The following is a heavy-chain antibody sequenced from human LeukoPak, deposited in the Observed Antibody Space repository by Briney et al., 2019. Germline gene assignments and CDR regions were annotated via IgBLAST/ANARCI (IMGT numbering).Heavy chain of an antibody. J-gene: IGHJ4*02. CDR3: ARDLALNTRRGYYYTEDDY. Sequence: GGSLRLSCTASGFTFSNYWMSWVRQAPGKGLEWVANLNQDGREKYYLDSVRGRFTISRDNAKNSVSLQLDSLRAEDTAVYFCARDLALNTRRGYYYTEDDYWGQGTLVTVSS. V-gene: IGHV3-7*01. CDR1: GFTFSNYW. CDR2: LNQDGREK. D-gene: IGHD3-22*01.